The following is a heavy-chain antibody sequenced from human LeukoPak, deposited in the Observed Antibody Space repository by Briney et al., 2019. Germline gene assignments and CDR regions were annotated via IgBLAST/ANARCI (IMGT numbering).Heavy chain of an antibody. D-gene: IGHD2-15*01. Sequence: PSETLSLTCTVCGGSISTFYWSWLRQPPGKGLELIGYIDYSGSTNFNPSLKSRVTISVDTSKNQFSLRLTSVTAADTAIYYCARVVASTSIDSWGQGTLVTVSS. J-gene: IGHJ4*02. CDR1: GGSISTFY. CDR2: IDYSGST. V-gene: IGHV4-59*08. CDR3: ARVVASTSIDS.